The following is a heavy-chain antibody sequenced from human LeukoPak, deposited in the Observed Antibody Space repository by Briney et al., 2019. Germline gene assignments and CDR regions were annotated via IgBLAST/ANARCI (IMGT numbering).Heavy chain of an antibody. J-gene: IGHJ4*02. V-gene: IGHV3-7*01. CDR1: GFTFSTYW. D-gene: IGHD3-10*01. CDR2: IKQDGSEK. Sequence: PGGSLRLSCAASGFTFSTYWMSWVRQAPGKGLEWVANIKQDGSEKHYVDSVKDRFTISRDNTKNLLYLQMNSLRAEDTSVYYCARDAYYGSGSPQNYWGRGTLVTVSS. CDR3: ARDAYYGSGSPQNY.